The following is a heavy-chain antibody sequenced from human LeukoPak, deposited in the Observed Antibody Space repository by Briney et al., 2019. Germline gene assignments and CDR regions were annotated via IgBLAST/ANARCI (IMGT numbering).Heavy chain of an antibody. Sequence: SETLSLTCTVSGGSISSYYWSWIRQPAGKGLEWIGRIYTSGSTNYNPSLKSRVTMSVDTSKNQFSLKLSSVTAADTAVYYCARGNDILTGYYEVYYMDVWGKGTTVTVSS. CDR2: IYTSGST. CDR3: ARGNDILTGYYEVYYMDV. J-gene: IGHJ6*03. CDR1: GGSISSYY. D-gene: IGHD3-9*01. V-gene: IGHV4-4*07.